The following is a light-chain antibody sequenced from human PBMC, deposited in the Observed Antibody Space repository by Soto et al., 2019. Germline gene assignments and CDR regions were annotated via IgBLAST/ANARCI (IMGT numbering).Light chain of an antibody. Sequence: QSVLTQPPSVSEAPGQRVTISCTGSSSNIGAGYEAHWYQQVPGTAPKLLIYENNNRPSRVPDRFSGSKSGTSASLAITGLQAEDEAAYSCQSYDTSLSGYVFGTGTKLTVL. V-gene: IGLV1-40*01. CDR2: ENN. J-gene: IGLJ1*01. CDR3: QSYDTSLSGYV. CDR1: SSNIGAGYE.